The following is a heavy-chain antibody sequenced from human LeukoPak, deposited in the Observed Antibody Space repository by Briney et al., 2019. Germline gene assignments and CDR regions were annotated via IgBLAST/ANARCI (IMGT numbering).Heavy chain of an antibody. CDR2: ISGSGGST. J-gene: IGHJ6*03. CDR1: GFTFSSYA. V-gene: IGHV3-23*01. D-gene: IGHD3-10*01. Sequence: PGGSLRLSCAASGFTFSSYAMSWVRQAPGKGLEWVSAISGSGGSTYYADSVKGRFTISRDNAKNSLYLQMNSLRAEDTAVYYCARVGVRGTYYYYYYMDVWGKGTTVTVSS. CDR3: ARVGVRGTYYYYYYMDV.